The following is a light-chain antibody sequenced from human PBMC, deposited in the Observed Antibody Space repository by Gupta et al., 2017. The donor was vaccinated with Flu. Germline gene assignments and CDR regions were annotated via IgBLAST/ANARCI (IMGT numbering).Light chain of an antibody. V-gene: IGKV1-39*01. Sequence: DIQMTQSPSSLSASVGDRVTITCRASQSISSYLNWYQQKPGKAPKLLIYAASSLQSGVPSRFSGSGSGTDFTLTISRLQPEDFATYYCQQGDSTPLTFGRGTKVEIK. CDR1: QSISSY. J-gene: IGKJ4*01. CDR3: QQGDSTPLT. CDR2: AAS.